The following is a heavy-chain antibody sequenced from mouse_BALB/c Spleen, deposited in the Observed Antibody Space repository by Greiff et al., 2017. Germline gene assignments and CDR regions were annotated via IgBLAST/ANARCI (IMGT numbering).Heavy chain of an antibody. CDR1: GYTFSSYW. V-gene: IGHV1-9*01. Sequence: LMKPGASVKISCKATGYTFSSYWIEWVKQRPGHGLEWIGEILPGSGSTNYNEKFKGKATFTADTSSNTAYMQLSSLTSEDSAVYYCARRFITTAMDYWGQGTSVTVSS. D-gene: IGHD1-2*01. J-gene: IGHJ4*01. CDR2: ILPGSGST. CDR3: ARRFITTAMDY.